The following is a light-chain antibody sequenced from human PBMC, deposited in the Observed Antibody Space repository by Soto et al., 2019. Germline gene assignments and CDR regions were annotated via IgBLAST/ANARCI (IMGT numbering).Light chain of an antibody. CDR2: AAS. CDR1: QNISTY. Sequence: DSQMTQFPSTLSASVGDRVTITCRASQNISTYLNWYQQKPGKAPKLLIYAASSLQSGVPSRYSGSGSGTEFTLTISSLQPEDFATYYCQQSYSIPDPFGQGTRLEIK. J-gene: IGKJ5*01. V-gene: IGKV1-39*01. CDR3: QQSYSIPDP.